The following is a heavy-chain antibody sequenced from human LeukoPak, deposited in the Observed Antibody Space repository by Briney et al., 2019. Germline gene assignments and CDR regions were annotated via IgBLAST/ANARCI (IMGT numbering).Heavy chain of an antibody. J-gene: IGHJ4*01. CDR3: ATDVRSSPLGF. CDR2: IYSGGST. V-gene: IGHV3-66*01. CDR1: GFTVTNDY. D-gene: IGHD6-19*01. Sequence: GGSLRLSCAVSGFTVTNDYMNWVRQAPGKGLEWVSIIYSGGSTYYADSVKGRFTISRDSSNNTLFLQMTNLRAEDSGLYYCATDVRSSPLGFWGHGTLVTASS.